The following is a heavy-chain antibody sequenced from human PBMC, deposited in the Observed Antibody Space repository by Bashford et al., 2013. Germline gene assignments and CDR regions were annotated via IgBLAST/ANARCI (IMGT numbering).Heavy chain of an antibody. CDR2: VFYSGST. D-gene: IGHD6-19*01. Sequence: SETLSLTCTVSGGSISSSTFYWGWIRQPPGKGLDWIGHVFYSGSTYYNPSLKSRVTISVDTSKNQFSLKLSSVTAADTAVYYCARHYMKGSGWSPWYFDLWGRGTLVTVSS. CDR1: GGSISSSTFY. J-gene: IGHJ2*01. CDR3: ARHYMKGSGWSPWYFDL. V-gene: IGHV4-39*01.